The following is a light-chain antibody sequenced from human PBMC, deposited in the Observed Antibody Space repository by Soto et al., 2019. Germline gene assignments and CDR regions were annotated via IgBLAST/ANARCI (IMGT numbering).Light chain of an antibody. J-gene: IGKJ3*01. CDR2: DAS. CDR3: QQYDSLPLS. Sequence: DIQMTQSPSSLSASVGDRVTITCQASQDISNFLNWYQHKSGKSPKLLINDASNLETGVPSRFSGSGSSTYFTFTINSLQPEDVATYYCQQYDSLPLSFGPGTKVEIQ. V-gene: IGKV1-33*01. CDR1: QDISNF.